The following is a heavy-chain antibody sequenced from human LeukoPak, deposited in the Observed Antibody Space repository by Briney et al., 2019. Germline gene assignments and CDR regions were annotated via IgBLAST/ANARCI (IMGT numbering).Heavy chain of an antibody. J-gene: IGHJ4*02. V-gene: IGHV3-23*01. CDR2: ISRSGGST. Sequence: GGSLRLSCAASGFTFGTYAMNWVRQAPGKGLEWVSVISRSGGSTYYADSVRGRFTISRDNSKNTLYLQMNNLRAEDTAVYYCAKSGYNRFDYWGQGTLVTVSS. CDR1: GFTFGTYA. D-gene: IGHD5-24*01. CDR3: AKSGYNRFDY.